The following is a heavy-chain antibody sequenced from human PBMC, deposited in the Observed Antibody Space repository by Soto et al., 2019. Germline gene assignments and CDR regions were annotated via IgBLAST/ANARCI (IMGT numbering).Heavy chain of an antibody. D-gene: IGHD5-18*01. CDR1: GGSISSYY. J-gene: IGHJ4*02. V-gene: IGHV4-59*08. CDR2: IYYSGST. Sequence: SETLSLTCTVSGGSISSYYWSWIRQPPGKGLEWIGYIYYSGSTNYNPSLKSRVTISVDTSKNQFSLKLSSVTAADTAVYYCARGRSPYSELDYWGQGTLVTVSS. CDR3: ARGRSPYSELDY.